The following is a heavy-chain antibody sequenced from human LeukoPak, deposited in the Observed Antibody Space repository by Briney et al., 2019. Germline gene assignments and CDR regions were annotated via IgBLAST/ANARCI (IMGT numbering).Heavy chain of an antibody. D-gene: IGHD3-3*01. CDR1: GFTMSNYW. Sequence: PGGSLRLSCAVSGFTMSNYWMNWVRQAPGEGLVWVSHINPGDGSTTGYADSVKGRFTVSRDNAKNTLYLQMTSLKDGDTAVYYCVRDGMVTAPYDLWGQGTLVTVSS. V-gene: IGHV3-74*01. CDR2: INPGDGSTT. J-gene: IGHJ4*01. CDR3: VRDGMVTAPYDL.